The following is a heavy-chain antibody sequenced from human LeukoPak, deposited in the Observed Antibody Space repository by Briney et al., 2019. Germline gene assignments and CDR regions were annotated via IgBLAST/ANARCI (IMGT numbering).Heavy chain of an antibody. D-gene: IGHD2-2*01. CDR3: AREGRGYCSSTSCYMQHFDY. CDR2: IIPIFGTA. V-gene: IGHV1-69*05. J-gene: IGHJ4*02. Sequence: SVKVSCKASGGTFSSYAISWVRQAPGQGLERMGRIIPIFGTANYAQKFQGRVTITRNTSISTAYMELGSLRSEDTAVYYCAREGRGYCSSTSCYMQHFDYWGQGTLVTVSS. CDR1: GGTFSSYA.